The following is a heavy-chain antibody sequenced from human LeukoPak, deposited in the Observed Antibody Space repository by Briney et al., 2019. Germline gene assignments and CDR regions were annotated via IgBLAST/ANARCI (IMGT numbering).Heavy chain of an antibody. CDR3: AKGSGYYDSSGYLSVADY. J-gene: IGHJ4*02. Sequence: GGSLRLSCAASGFTFSSYEMNGVRQAPGKGLEGGSYISSSGSTIYYADSVKGRFTISRDNSKNTLYLQMNSLRAEDTAVYYCAKGSGYYDSSGYLSVADYWGQGTLVTVSS. CDR1: GFTFSSYE. V-gene: IGHV3-48*03. CDR2: ISSSGSTI. D-gene: IGHD3-22*01.